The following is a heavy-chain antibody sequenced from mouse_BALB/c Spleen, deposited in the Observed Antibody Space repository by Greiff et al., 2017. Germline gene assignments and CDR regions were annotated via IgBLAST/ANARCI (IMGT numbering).Heavy chain of an antibody. CDR1: GFTFSSFG. Sequence: EVKLVESGGGLVQPGGSRKLSCAASGFTFSSFGMHWVRQAPEKGLEWVAYISSGSSTIYYADTVKGRFTISRDNPKNTLFLQMTSLRSEDTAMYYCASDGYYPMDYWGQGTSVTVSS. J-gene: IGHJ4*01. CDR3: ASDGYYPMDY. D-gene: IGHD2-3*01. V-gene: IGHV5-17*02. CDR2: ISSGSSTI.